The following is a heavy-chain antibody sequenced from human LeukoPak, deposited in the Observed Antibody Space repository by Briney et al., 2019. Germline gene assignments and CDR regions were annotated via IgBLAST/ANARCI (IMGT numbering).Heavy chain of an antibody. CDR1: GGSFSNYY. J-gene: IGHJ6*03. V-gene: IGHV4-34*01. CDR3: ARRWNYGRNYYIDV. CDR2: INDSGTI. D-gene: IGHD1-7*01. Sequence: PSDTLSLTCAVYGGSFSNYYWSWIRQSPGKGLEWIGEINDSGTINYNPSLMSRVTVSVDKSKNQFSLKLSSATAADTAVYYCARRWNYGRNYYIDVWGKGATVSVSS.